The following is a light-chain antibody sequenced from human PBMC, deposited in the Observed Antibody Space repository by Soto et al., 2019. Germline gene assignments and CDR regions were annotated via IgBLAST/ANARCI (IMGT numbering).Light chain of an antibody. CDR3: SSYTSSSTLV. CDR1: SSDVGGYNY. Sequence: QSALTQPASVSGSPGKSITISCTGTSSDVGGYNYVAWYQQYPGKAPKLMIYEVSDRPSGVSIRFSGSKSGNTASLTISGLQADDEADYYCSSYTSSSTLVFGTGTKLTVL. CDR2: EVS. V-gene: IGLV2-14*01. J-gene: IGLJ1*01.